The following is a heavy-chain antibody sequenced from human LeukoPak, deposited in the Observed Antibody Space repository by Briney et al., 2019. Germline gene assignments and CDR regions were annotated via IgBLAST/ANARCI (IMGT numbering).Heavy chain of an antibody. CDR2: IKEDGSEK. D-gene: IGHD2-2*01. Sequence: GSLRLSCAASGFIFSSYWMSWVRQAPGKGLEWVANIKEDGSEKYYVDSVKGRFTISRDNAKNSLYLQTNSLRAEDTAVYYCARRALRYCSSTSCPAQYYGVDVWGKGTTVTVSS. V-gene: IGHV3-7*03. CDR1: GFIFSSYW. J-gene: IGHJ6*04. CDR3: ARRALRYCSSTSCPAQYYGVDV.